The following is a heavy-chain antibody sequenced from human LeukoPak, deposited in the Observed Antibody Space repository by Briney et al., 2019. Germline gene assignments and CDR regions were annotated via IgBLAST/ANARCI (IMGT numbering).Heavy chain of an antibody. CDR1: GGSISSGGYY. V-gene: IGHV4-31*03. CDR3: ARSGESDYSNYD. D-gene: IGHD4-11*01. Sequence: SQTLSLTCTVSGGSISSGGYYWSWIRQHPGKGPESSGYIYYSGSTYYNPSLKRRVTISVDTSKNQYSLKLSSVTAADTAVYYCARSGESDYSNYDWGQGTLVTVSS. CDR2: IYYSGST. J-gene: IGHJ4*02.